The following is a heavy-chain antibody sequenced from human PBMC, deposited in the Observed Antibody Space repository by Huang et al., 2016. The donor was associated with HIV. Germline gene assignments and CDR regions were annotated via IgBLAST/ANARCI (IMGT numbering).Heavy chain of an antibody. CDR3: ARLPGSITMIRGVITDPY. D-gene: IGHD3-10*01. J-gene: IGHJ4*02. V-gene: IGHV4-39*02. CDR2: IYYSGST. CDR1: GGSIRSDNYY. Sequence: QLQLQESGPGLVKPSETLSLTCTVSGGSIRSDNYYWGWIRQPPGKGLAWIGSIYYSGSTYSNPSFKRRVTITVDTSKNHFSLRMRSGTAADTAVYYCARLPGSITMIRGVITDPYWGQGTLVTVSS.